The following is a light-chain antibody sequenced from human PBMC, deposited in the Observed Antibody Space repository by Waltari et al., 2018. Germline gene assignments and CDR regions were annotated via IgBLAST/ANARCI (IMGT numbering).Light chain of an antibody. Sequence: QSVLTPPPPVSGAPGQRVTTSCTGSRSNLGAGFHVHCDQQLPGAAPKLLIYVNTNRPSGVPDRFSVSNSDSSASLAITGLQAEDEADYYCQSFDNSLRRSVIFGGGTKLTVL. CDR2: VNT. J-gene: IGLJ2*01. CDR3: QSFDNSLRRSVI. CDR1: RSNLGAGFH. V-gene: IGLV1-40*01.